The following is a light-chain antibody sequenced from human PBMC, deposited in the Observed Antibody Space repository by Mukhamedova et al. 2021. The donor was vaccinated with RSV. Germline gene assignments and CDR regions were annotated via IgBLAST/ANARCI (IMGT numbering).Light chain of an antibody. V-gene: IGKV1-5*03. CDR3: LQYNSFWT. Sequence: WYQRRVHGKAPKFLIYKASSLESGVPSRFSGSGSGTEFTLTISSLQPDDFAIYYCLQYNSFWTFGQGTKVEI. J-gene: IGKJ1*01. CDR2: KAS.